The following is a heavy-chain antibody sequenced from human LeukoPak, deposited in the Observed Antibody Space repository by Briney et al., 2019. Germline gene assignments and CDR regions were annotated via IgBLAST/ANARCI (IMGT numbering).Heavy chain of an antibody. CDR3: ARSLGYCSAGSCFPFGY. CDR2: IKQDGSDK. Sequence: GGSLRLSCAASGFTFSSYWMSWVRQVPGKGLEWVANIKQDGSDKYYVDSVKGRFTISRDNAKNSLYLQMNSLRAEDTAVYYCARSLGYCSAGSCFPFGYWGQGTLVTVSS. V-gene: IGHV3-7*05. J-gene: IGHJ4*02. CDR1: GFTFSSYW. D-gene: IGHD2-15*01.